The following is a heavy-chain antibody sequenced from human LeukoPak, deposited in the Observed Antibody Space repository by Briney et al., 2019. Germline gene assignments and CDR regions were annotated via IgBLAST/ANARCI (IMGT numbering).Heavy chain of an antibody. J-gene: IGHJ4*02. CDR2: INPNSGGT. V-gene: IGHV1-2*04. CDR1: GYTFTGYY. Sequence: PGASVKVSCKASGYTFTGYYMHWVRQAPGQGLEWMGWINPNSGGTNYAQKFQGWVTMTRDTSISTAYMELSRLRSDDTAVYYYAREPGSGSYYDYWGQGTLVTVSS. CDR3: AREPGSGSYYDY. D-gene: IGHD1-26*01.